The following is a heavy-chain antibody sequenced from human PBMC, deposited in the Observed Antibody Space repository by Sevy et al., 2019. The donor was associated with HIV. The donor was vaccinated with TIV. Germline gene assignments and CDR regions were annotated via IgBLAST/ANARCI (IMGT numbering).Heavy chain of an antibody. V-gene: IGHV3-11*01. Sequence: GGSLRLSCAVSGFTFSDYYMSWIRQAPGKGLEWVSYISSSGSNRYYADSVKDRFTISSDNAKNSLYLQMNSLSAEDTAEYYWERGADIVGTTNFDYWGQGTLVTVSS. CDR3: ERGADIVGTTNFDY. D-gene: IGHD5-12*01. CDR2: ISSSGSNR. CDR1: GFTFSDYY. J-gene: IGHJ4*02.